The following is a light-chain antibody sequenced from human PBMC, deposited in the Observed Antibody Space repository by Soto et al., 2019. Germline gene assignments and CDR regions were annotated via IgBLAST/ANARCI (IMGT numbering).Light chain of an antibody. CDR1: QSVSSSY. CDR3: QQYGSSPET. J-gene: IGKJ1*01. V-gene: IGKV3-20*01. Sequence: IVLTQSPGTLSLSPGERATLSCRASQSVSSSYLAWYQQKPGQDPRLLIYGASSGATGIPDRFSGSGSGTDFTLTISRLEPEDVAVYYCQQYGSSPETFGQGTKVEIK. CDR2: GAS.